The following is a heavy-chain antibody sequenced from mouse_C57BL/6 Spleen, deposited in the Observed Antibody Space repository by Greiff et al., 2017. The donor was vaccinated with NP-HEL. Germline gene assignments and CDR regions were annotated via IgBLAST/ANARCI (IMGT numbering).Heavy chain of an antibody. D-gene: IGHD1-1*01. Sequence: EVKLVESGGGLVKPGGSLKLSCAASGFTFSSYAMSWVRQTPEKRLEWVATISDGGSYTYYPDNVKGRFTISRDNAKNNLYLQMSHLKSEDTAMYYCARDGDYYGSSSYYFDYWGQGTTLTVSS. J-gene: IGHJ2*01. CDR1: GFTFSSYA. V-gene: IGHV5-4*01. CDR2: ISDGGSYT. CDR3: ARDGDYYGSSSYYFDY.